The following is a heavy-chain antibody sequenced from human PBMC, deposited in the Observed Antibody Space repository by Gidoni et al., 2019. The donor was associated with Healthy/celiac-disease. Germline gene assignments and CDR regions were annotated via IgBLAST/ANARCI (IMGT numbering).Heavy chain of an antibody. CDR1: GFTFSSYS. Sequence: EVQLVESGGGLVKPGGSLRLSCAASGFTFSSYSMNWVRQAPGKGLEWGSSISSSSSYIYYADSVKGRFTISRDNAKNSLYLQMNSLRAEDTAVYYCARDRYCSGGSCYSFDYWGQGTLVTVSS. V-gene: IGHV3-21*06. D-gene: IGHD2-15*01. J-gene: IGHJ4*02. CDR2: ISSSSSYI. CDR3: ARDRYCSGGSCYSFDY.